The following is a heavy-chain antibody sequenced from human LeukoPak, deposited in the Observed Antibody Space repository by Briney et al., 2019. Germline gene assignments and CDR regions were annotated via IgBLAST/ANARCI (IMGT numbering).Heavy chain of an antibody. CDR1: GFTSTTYS. V-gene: IGHV3-7*01. CDR2: IQQVGGER. D-gene: IGHD2-8*01. CDR3: ARDQWWPDY. Sequence: GRSLRLSCAASGFTSTTYSTTCVRQAPERGREWVANIQQVGGERHYVDSEKGRFTISRDNAKKILYLQMNSLRAEDTAVYYCARDQWWPDYWGQGTLVTVSS. J-gene: IGHJ4*02.